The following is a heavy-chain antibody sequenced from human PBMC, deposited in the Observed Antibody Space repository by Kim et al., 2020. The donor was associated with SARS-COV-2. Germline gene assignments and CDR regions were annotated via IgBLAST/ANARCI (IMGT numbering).Heavy chain of an antibody. CDR1: GFTFDDYA. CDR3: AKDMARPYSSSWHYGMDV. D-gene: IGHD6-13*01. J-gene: IGHJ6*02. V-gene: IGHV3-9*01. Sequence: GGSLRLSCAASGFTFDDYAMHWVRQAPGKGLEWVSGISWNSGSIGYADSVKGRFTISRDNAKNSLYLQMNSLRAEDTALYYCAKDMARPYSSSWHYGMDVWGQGTTVTVSS. CDR2: ISWNSGSI.